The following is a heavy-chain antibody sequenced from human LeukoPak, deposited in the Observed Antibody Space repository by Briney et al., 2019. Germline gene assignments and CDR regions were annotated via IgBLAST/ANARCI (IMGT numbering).Heavy chain of an antibody. D-gene: IGHD6-19*01. CDR1: GGSISSYY. CDR3: ARDPMAGTFRAFDI. Sequence: PSETLSLTCTVSGGSISSYYWSWIRQPAGKGLDWIGRIYSRGSTNYNPSLQSRVTMSVDTSKNQISLRLNSVTAADTAVYYCARDPMAGTFRAFDIWGQGTMVTVSS. J-gene: IGHJ3*02. V-gene: IGHV4-4*07. CDR2: IYSRGST.